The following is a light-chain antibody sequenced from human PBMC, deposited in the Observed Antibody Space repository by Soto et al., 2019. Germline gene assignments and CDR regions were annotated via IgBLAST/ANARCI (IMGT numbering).Light chain of an antibody. V-gene: IGKV1-5*03. CDR1: QSISSW. Sequence: DIQMTQSPSTLSASVGDRVTITCRASQSISSWLAWYQQKPGKAPKLLIFQASSLKSGVPPRFSGSGSATEYTLTISSLQPDDFATYYCEDYSSSSGLTFGGGTKVEIK. J-gene: IGKJ4*01. CDR2: QAS. CDR3: EDYSSSSGLT.